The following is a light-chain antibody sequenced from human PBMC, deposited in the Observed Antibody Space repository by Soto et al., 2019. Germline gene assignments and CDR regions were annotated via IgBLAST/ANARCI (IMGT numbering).Light chain of an antibody. V-gene: IGLV2-11*01. CDR3: CSYAGSYTFDVV. CDR1: SSDVGGYNY. J-gene: IGLJ2*01. CDR2: DVS. Sequence: QSALTQPRSVSGSPGQSVTISCTGTSSDVGGYNYVSWYQQHPGNAPKLMIYDVSKRPSGVPDRFSGSKSGNTASLTISGLQAEDEADYYCCSYAGSYTFDVVFGGGTKVTVL.